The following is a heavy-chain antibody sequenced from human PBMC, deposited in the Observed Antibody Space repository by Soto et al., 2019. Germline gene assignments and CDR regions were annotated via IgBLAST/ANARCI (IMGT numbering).Heavy chain of an antibody. Sequence: GQGLEWMGWISAYNGNTNYAQKLQGRVTMTTDTSTSTAYMELSSLRSEVTAVYYCARGSGGSSSIPDYWGQGTLVTVSS. D-gene: IGHD6-6*01. J-gene: IGHJ4*02. CDR2: ISAYNGNT. CDR3: ARGSGGSSSIPDY. V-gene: IGHV1-18*01.